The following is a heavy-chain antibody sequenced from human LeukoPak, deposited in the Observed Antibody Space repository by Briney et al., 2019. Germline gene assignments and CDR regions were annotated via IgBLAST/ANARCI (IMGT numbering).Heavy chain of an antibody. J-gene: IGHJ6*02. CDR2: ISGSGGST. D-gene: IGHD3-22*01. Sequence: GGSLRLSCAASGFTFSSYAMSWVRQAPGKGLEWVSAISGSGGSTYYADSVKGRFTISRDNSKNTLYLQMNSLRAEDTAVYYCAKDLPAYYYDSSPYYYYGMDVWGQGTTVTVSS. CDR1: GFTFSSYA. V-gene: IGHV3-23*01. CDR3: AKDLPAYYYDSSPYYYYGMDV.